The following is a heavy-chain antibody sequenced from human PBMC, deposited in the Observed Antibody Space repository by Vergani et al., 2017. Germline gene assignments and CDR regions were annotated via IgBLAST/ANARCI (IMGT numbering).Heavy chain of an antibody. CDR2: ISGSGGST. CDR1: GFTFSSYA. V-gene: IGHV3-23*04. J-gene: IGHJ5*02. Sequence: EVQLVESGGGLVQPGRSLRLSCAASGFTFSSYAMSWVRQAPGKGLEWVSAISGSGGSTYYADSVKGRFTISRDNSKNTLYLQMNSLRAEDTAVYYCARGADYVWGSYHQFDPWGQGTLVTVSS. D-gene: IGHD3-16*02. CDR3: ARGADYVWGSYHQFDP.